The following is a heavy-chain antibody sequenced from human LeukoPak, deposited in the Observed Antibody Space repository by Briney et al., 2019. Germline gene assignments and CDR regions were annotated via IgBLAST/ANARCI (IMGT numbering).Heavy chain of an antibody. J-gene: IGHJ5*02. CDR2: IIPIFGTA. V-gene: IGHV1-69*06. Sequence: EASVKVSCKASGGTFSSYAISWVRQAPGQGLGWMGGIIPIFGTANYAQKFQGRVTITADKSTSTAYMELSSLRSEDTAVYYCARDPGVAVADIPFWFDPWGQGTLVTVSS. D-gene: IGHD6-19*01. CDR3: ARDPGVAVADIPFWFDP. CDR1: GGTFSSYA.